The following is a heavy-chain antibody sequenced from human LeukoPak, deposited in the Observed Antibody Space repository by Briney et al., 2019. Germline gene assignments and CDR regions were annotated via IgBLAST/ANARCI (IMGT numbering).Heavy chain of an antibody. J-gene: IGHJ5*02. CDR3: ARGLRYFNWLLSWFDP. CDR2: INHSGST. D-gene: IGHD3-9*01. CDR1: GGSFSGYY. Sequence: SETLSLTCAVYGGSFSGYYWSWIRQPPGKGLEWIGEINHSGSTNYNPSLKGRVTISVDTSKNQFSLKLSSVAAADTAVYYCARGLRYFNWLLSWFDPWGQGTLVTVSS. V-gene: IGHV4-34*01.